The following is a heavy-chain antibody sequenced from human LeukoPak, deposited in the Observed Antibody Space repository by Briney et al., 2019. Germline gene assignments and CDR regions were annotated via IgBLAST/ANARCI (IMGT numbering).Heavy chain of an antibody. Sequence: VASVKVSCKASGGTLSSYAISWVRQAPGQGLEWMGRIIPILGTANYAQKFQGRVTITADKSTSTAYMELSSLRSEDTAVYYCARDLKSSGSNFDYWGQGTLVTVSS. D-gene: IGHD2-15*01. CDR1: GGTLSSYA. J-gene: IGHJ4*02. CDR3: ARDLKSSGSNFDY. V-gene: IGHV1-69*04. CDR2: IIPILGTA.